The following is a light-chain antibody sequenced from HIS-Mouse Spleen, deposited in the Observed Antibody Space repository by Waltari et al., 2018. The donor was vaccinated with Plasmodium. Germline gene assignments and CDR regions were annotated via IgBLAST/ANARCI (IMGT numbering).Light chain of an antibody. CDR3: SSYAGSNNLV. V-gene: IGLV2-8*01. J-gene: IGLJ2*01. Sequence: QSALTQPPSASGSPGQSVTISCTGTSSDVGGYNYVSWYQQHPGKAPKLMIYEVSKRPSWVPERFSGSKSGNTASLTVSGLQAEDEADYYCSSYAGSNNLVFGGGTKLTVL. CDR2: EVS. CDR1: SSDVGGYNY.